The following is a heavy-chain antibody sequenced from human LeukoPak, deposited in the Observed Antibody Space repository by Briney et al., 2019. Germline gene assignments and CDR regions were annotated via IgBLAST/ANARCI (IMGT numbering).Heavy chain of an antibody. D-gene: IGHD3-16*01. CDR1: GFTFSSYG. J-gene: IGHJ4*02. Sequence: PGRSLRLSCAASGFTFSSYGMHWVRQAPGKGLEWVAVIWYDGSNKYYADSVKGRFTISRDNSKNTLYLQMNSLRAEDTAVYYCARSDVRVGGVYFDYWGQGTLVTVSS. V-gene: IGHV3-33*01. CDR2: IWYDGSNK. CDR3: ARSDVRVGGVYFDY.